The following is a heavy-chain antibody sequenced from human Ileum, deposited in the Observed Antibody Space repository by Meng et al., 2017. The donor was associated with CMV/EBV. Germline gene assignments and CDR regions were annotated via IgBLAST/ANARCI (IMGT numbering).Heavy chain of an antibody. CDR3: ARDLSGGALTGDILNDYAMDV. J-gene: IGHJ6*02. V-gene: IGHV1-2*02. CDR2: INPNSGDT. CDR1: GYTFTGFY. Sequence: ASVKVSCKASGYTFTGFYMHWVRQAPGQGLEWMGWINPNSGDTKYAEKFQGRVTMTRDTSMSTVYMALSRLRSGDTAVYYCARDLSGGALTGDILNDYAMDVWGQGTTVTVSS. D-gene: IGHD3-9*01.